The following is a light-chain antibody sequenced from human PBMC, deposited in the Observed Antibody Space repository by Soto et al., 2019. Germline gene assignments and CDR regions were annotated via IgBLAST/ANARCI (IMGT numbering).Light chain of an antibody. V-gene: IGLV1-40*01. CDR1: SSNIGAGYD. J-gene: IGLJ1*01. CDR2: GNS. CDR3: QVWDSSSDHYV. Sequence: QSVLTQPPSVSGAPGQRVTISCTGSSSNIGAGYDVHWYQHRPGTAPKLLIFGNSNRPSGVPIPERFSGSNSGNTATLTISRVEAGDEADYYCQVWDSSSDHYVFGTGTKVTVL.